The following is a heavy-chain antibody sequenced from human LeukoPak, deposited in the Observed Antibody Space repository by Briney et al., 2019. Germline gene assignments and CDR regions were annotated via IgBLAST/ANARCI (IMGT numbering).Heavy chain of an antibody. CDR2: ISSNGGNT. CDR3: ARDDYGDSYYFDY. V-gene: IGHV3-64*04. D-gene: IGHD4-17*01. Sequence: PGGSLRLSCSASGFTFSNYVMYWVRQAPGKGLEYVSAISSNGGNTYYADSVKGRFTISRDNSKSTLYLQMNSLGAEDTAVYYCARDDYGDSYYFDYWGQGTLVTVSS. CDR1: GFTFSNYV. J-gene: IGHJ4*02.